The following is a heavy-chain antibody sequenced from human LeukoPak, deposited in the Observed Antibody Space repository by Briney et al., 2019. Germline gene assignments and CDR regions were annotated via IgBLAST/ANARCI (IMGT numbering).Heavy chain of an antibody. CDR2: IYSGGST. V-gene: IGHV3-53*01. D-gene: IGHD3-22*01. CDR3: AGQGLDSSGLHYYYMDV. Sequence: GGSLRLSCAASGFTVSSNYMSWVRQAPGKGLEWVSVIYSGGSTYYADSVKGRFTISRDNSKNTLYLQMNSLRAEDTAVYYCAGQGLDSSGLHYYYMDVWGKGTTVTVSS. CDR1: GFTVSSNY. J-gene: IGHJ6*03.